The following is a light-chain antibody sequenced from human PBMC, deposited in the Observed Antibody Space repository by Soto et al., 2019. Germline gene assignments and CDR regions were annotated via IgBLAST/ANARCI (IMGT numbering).Light chain of an antibody. CDR1: SGYSNYK. V-gene: IGLV9-49*01. Sequence: QSVLTQPPSASASLGASVTLTCTLSSGYSNYKVDWYQQRPGKGPRLEMRVGTGGIVGSKGDGIPDRFSVLGSGLNRYLTIKNIQEEDESDSHCGADHCSGSNFAWVFGGGTKLTVL. CDR3: GADHCSGSNFAWV. J-gene: IGLJ3*02. CDR2: VGTGGIVG.